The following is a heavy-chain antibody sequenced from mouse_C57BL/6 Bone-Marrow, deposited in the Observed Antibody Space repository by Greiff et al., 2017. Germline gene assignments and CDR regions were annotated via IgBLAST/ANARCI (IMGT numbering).Heavy chain of an antibody. CDR1: GYSITSGYF. J-gene: IGHJ4*01. CDR2: ISYDGSN. D-gene: IGHD2-4*01. Sequence: EVKLQESGPGLVKPSQSLSLTCSVTGYSITSGYFWNWIRQFPGNKLEWLGYISYDGSNNYNPSLKNRITITRDTSKNQFFLKLNSVTTEDTATYYCARADYEGYDAMEYWGQGTSVTVSA. CDR3: ARADYEGYDAMEY. V-gene: IGHV3-6*01.